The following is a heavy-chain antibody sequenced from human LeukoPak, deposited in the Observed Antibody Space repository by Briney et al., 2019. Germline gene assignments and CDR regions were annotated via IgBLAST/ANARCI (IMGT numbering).Heavy chain of an antibody. CDR2: MYNTVTT. Sequence: SETLSLTCSVSGVSTTNNYWSWIRQPPGKGLEWIGYMYNTVTTNYNPSLKSRLTMSLDTSKNQFSLKLSSVPAADTAVYYCARVSFYGSGSMFVDYWGPGTLVTVSS. V-gene: IGHV4-59*01. J-gene: IGHJ4*02. D-gene: IGHD3-10*01. CDR3: ARVSFYGSGSMFVDY. CDR1: GVSTTNNY.